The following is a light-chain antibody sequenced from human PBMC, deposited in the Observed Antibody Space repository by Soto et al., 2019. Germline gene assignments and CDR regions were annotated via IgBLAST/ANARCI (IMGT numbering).Light chain of an antibody. CDR2: AAS. CDR3: QQANSIPRT. Sequence: DIQMTQSPSSVSASVGARVTITCRASQGLSSWLAWYQQKPGKAPKLLLYAASSLQSGVPSRFSGSGSGTDFTLTISSRQPEDLATYYCQQANSIPRTFGGGTKVEIK. CDR1: QGLSSW. V-gene: IGKV1-12*01. J-gene: IGKJ4*01.